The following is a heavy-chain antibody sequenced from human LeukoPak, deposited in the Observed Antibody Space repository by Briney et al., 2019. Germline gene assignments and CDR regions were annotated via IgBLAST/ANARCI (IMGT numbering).Heavy chain of an antibody. V-gene: IGHV4-39*01. J-gene: IGHJ4*02. CDR1: GGSISSSSYY. CDR2: IYYSGST. D-gene: IGHD3-3*01. Sequence: SETLSLTCTVSGGSISSSSYYWGWIRQPPGKGLEWIGGIYYSGSTYYNPSLKSRVTISVDTSKNQFSLKLSSVTAADTAVYYCATRPRYDFWSGYYSYFDYWGQGTLVTVSS. CDR3: ATRPRYDFWSGYYSYFDY.